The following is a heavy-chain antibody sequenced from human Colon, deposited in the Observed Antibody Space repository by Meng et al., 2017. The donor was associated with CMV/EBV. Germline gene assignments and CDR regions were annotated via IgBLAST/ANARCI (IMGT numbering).Heavy chain of an antibody. D-gene: IGHD3-10*01. CDR3: ARQPYYGSGRGVYFDH. V-gene: IGHV3-23*01. CDR2: IGGTGSYT. CDR1: GFTFSSYS. J-gene: IGHJ4*02. Sequence: GGSLKISCAVSGFTFSSYSMAWVRQAPGRGPEWVSSIGGTGSYTYYADFAEGRFTISRDSSQNTLFLQMRGLRVEDTAVYYCARQPYYGSGRGVYFDHWGQGTLVTVSS.